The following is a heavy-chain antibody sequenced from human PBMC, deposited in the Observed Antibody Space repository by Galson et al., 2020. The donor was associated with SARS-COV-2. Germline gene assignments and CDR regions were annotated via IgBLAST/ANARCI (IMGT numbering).Heavy chain of an antibody. D-gene: IGHD1-26*01. CDR2: IYTSGST. Sequence: SETLSLTCPVSGGSIRSSSYYWSWIRQPAGKGLEWLGRIYTSGSTNYNPSLKSRVTISVDTSKNQFSLKLSSVTAADTAVYYCARESRWELYFDHWGQGTLVTVSS. CDR1: GGSIRSSSYY. V-gene: IGHV4-61*02. J-gene: IGHJ4*02. CDR3: ARESRWELYFDH.